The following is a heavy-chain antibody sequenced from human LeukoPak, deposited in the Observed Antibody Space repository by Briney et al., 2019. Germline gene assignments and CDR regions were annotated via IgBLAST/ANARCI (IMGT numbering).Heavy chain of an antibody. D-gene: IGHD5-18*01. V-gene: IGHV3-49*04. CDR3: ARLWLNWFDP. J-gene: IGHJ5*02. Sequence: GGSLRLSCTASGFTFGDYAMSWVRQAPGKGLEWVGFIRSNFYGGTTDYAASVKGRFTISRDGSKSIAYLQMNSLKTEDTAVYYCARLWLNWFDPWGQGTLVTVSS. CDR2: IRSNFYGGTT. CDR1: GFTFGDYA.